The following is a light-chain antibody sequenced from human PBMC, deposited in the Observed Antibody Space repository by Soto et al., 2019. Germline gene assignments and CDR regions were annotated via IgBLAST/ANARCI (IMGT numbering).Light chain of an antibody. J-gene: IGLJ2*01. Sequence: QSALTQPASVSGSPGQSITISCTGTSSDVGGYNYVSWYQQHPGKAPKLMIYEVSNRTSGVSNRFSGSKSGNTASLTITGLQSEEEADYYCSSYTSSSTVVVFGGGTKVTVL. V-gene: IGLV2-14*01. CDR2: EVS. CDR3: SSYTSSSTVVV. CDR1: SSDVGGYNY.